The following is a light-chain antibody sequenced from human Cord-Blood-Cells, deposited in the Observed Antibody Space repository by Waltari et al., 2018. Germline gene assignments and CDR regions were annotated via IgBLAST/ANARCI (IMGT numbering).Light chain of an antibody. Sequence: IQITQSPYSLSASTGDRVTITCRASQGISSYLAWYQQKPGKAPKLLIYAASSLQSGVPSRFSGSGSGTDFTLTISCLQSEDFATYYCQQYYSYPHTFGQGTKVEIK. V-gene: IGKV1-8*01. CDR2: AAS. J-gene: IGKJ1*01. CDR3: QQYYSYPHT. CDR1: QGISSY.